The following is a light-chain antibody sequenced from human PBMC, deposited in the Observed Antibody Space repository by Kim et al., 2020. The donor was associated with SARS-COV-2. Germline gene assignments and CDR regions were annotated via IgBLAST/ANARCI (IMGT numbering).Light chain of an antibody. Sequence: EIVMTQSPATLSVSPGERATLSCRASQSVSSSLAWYQQKPGQAPRLLIYGASTRATGIPARFSGSGSGTEFTLTISSLQSEDFAAYYCQQYNNWPLTFGGGTKVDIK. V-gene: IGKV3-15*01. CDR2: GAS. J-gene: IGKJ4*01. CDR1: QSVSSS. CDR3: QQYNNWPLT.